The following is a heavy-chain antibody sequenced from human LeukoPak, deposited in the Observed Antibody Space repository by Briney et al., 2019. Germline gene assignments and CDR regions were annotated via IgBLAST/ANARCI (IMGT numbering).Heavy chain of an antibody. D-gene: IGHD6-13*01. CDR1: GGSISSYY. J-gene: IGHJ5*02. CDR3: ARDLVAAAFNWFDP. CDR2: IYTSGST. V-gene: IGHV4-4*07. Sequence: PSETLSLTCTVSGGSISSYYWSWFRQPAGKGLEWIGRIYTSGSTNYNPSLKSRVTMSVDTSKNQFSLKLSSVTAADTAVYYCARDLVAAAFNWFDPWGQGTLVTVSS.